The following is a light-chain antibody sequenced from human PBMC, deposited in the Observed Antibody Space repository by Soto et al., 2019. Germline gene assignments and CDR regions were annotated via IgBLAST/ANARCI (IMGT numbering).Light chain of an antibody. J-gene: IGLJ3*02. CDR1: SSDVGAYNY. CDR3: SSYTSSSTWV. CDR2: EVS. V-gene: IGLV2-14*01. Sequence: QSVLTQPASVSGSPGQSITISCTGTSSDVGAYNYVSWYQQHPGKAPKLMIYEVSNRPSGASNRFSGSKSANTASLTISGLQAEDEADYYCSSYTSSSTWVFGGGTKVTVL.